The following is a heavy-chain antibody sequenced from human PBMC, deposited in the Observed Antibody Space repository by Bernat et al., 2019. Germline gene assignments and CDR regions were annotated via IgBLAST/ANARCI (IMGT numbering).Heavy chain of an antibody. CDR1: GFTFSSYG. Sequence: QVQLVESGGGVVQPGRSLRLSCAASGFTFSSYGMHWVRQAPGKGLEWVAVIWYDGSNKYYADSVKGRFTITRDNARNTVFLQMNSLRVDDTAIYYCARGPHPDSSGTGSYWGQGTLVTVSS. D-gene: IGHD1-1*01. V-gene: IGHV3-33*01. CDR3: ARGPHPDSSGTGSY. J-gene: IGHJ4*02. CDR2: IWYDGSNK.